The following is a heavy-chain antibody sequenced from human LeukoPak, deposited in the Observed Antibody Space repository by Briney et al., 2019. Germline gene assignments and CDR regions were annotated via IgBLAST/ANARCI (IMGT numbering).Heavy chain of an antibody. CDR2: LNHSGST. CDR1: GGSFSGQY. D-gene: IGHD3-10*01. V-gene: IGHV4-34*01. Sequence: SETLSLTCAVYGGSFSGQYWSWIRQPPGKRLEWIGELNHSGSTKYNPSLKSRVTISVDTSKNQFSLKLSAVAAPAPAVFYCARGPSPVRRHLYYYYMDVWGKGTTVTISS. J-gene: IGHJ6*03. CDR3: ARGPSPVRRHLYYYYMDV.